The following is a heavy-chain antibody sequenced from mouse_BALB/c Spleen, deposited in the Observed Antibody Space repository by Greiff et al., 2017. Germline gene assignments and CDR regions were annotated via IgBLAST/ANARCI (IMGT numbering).Heavy chain of an antibody. Sequence: LQQPGSELVRPGASVKLSCKASGYTFTSYWMHWVKQRHGQGLEWIGNIYPGSGSTNYDEKFKSKGTLTVDTSSSTAYMHLSSLTSEDSAVYYGTRSMITGVAMDDWGQGTSVTVSS. J-gene: IGHJ4*01. V-gene: IGHV1S22*01. CDR2: IYPGSGST. D-gene: IGHD2-4*01. CDR3: TRSMITGVAMDD. CDR1: GYTFTSYW.